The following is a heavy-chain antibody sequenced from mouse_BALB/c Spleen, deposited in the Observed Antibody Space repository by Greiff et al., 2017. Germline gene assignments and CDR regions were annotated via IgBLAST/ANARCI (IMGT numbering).Heavy chain of an antibody. CDR2: IDPANGNT. V-gene: IGHV14-3*02. D-gene: IGHD1-1*01. J-gene: IGHJ4*01. CDR1: GFNIKDTY. CDR3: ARATVVAPRAMDY. Sequence: VQLKQSGAELVKPGASVKLSCTASGFNIKDTYMHWVKQRPEQGLEWIGRIDPANGNTKYDPKFQGKATITADTSSNTAYLQLSSLTSEDTAVYYCARATVVAPRAMDYWGQGTSVTVSS.